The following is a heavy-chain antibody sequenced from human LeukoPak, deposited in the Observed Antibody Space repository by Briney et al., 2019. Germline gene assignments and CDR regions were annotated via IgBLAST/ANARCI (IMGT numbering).Heavy chain of an antibody. CDR1: GHTFTGYY. CDR2: INPNSGGT. D-gene: IGHD3-10*01. J-gene: IGHJ4*02. CDR3: ARDLVRTITMVRGVIIRLPDY. V-gene: IGHV1-2*02. Sequence: GASVKVSCKASGHTFTGYYMHWVRQAPGQGLEWMGWINPNSGGTNYAQKFQGRVTMTRDTSISTAYMELSRLRSDDTAVYYCARDLVRTITMVRGVIIRLPDYWGQGTLVTVSS.